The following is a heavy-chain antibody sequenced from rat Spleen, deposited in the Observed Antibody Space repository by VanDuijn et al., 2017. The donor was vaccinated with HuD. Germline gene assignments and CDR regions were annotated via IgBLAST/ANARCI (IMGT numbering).Heavy chain of an antibody. Sequence: EVQLQESGPGLVKPSQSLSLTCSVTGHSIASSYRWNWIRKFPGNKLEWMGYINSAGSTNCNPSLKSRISISRDTYKNQFFLQVDSVSTKDTATYYCARSDGTHYYLPFADWGQGTLVTVSS. J-gene: IGHJ3*01. V-gene: IGHV3-3*01. CDR2: INSAGST. CDR3: ARSDGTHYYLPFAD. D-gene: IGHD1-12*02. CDR1: GHSIASSYR.